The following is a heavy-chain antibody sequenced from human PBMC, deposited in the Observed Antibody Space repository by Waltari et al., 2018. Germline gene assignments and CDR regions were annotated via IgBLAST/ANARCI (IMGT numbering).Heavy chain of an antibody. CDR1: GFTFSSYS. CDR2: ISSSSSYI. Sequence: EVQLVESGGGLVKPGGSLRLSRAASGFTFSSYSMNWVRQAPGKGLEWVSSISSSSSYIYYADSVKGRFTISRDNAKNSLYLQMNSLRAEDTAVYYCARVAPRDAFDIWGQGTMVTVSS. J-gene: IGHJ3*02. CDR3: ARVAPRDAFDI. V-gene: IGHV3-21*01.